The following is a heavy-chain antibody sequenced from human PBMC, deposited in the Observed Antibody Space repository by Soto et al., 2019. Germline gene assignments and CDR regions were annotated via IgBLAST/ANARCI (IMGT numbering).Heavy chain of an antibody. CDR1: GGPISSYY. D-gene: IGHD3-22*01. CDR3: ARVQRYYYDSSGTSWYYYGMDV. CDR2: IYYSGST. V-gene: IGHV4-59*01. J-gene: IGHJ6*02. Sequence: SETLSLTCTVSGGPISSYYWSWIRQPPGKGLEWIGYIYYSGSTNYNPSLKSRVTISVDTSKNQFSLKLSSVTAADTAVYYCARVQRYYYDSSGTSWYYYGMDVWGQGTTVTVSS.